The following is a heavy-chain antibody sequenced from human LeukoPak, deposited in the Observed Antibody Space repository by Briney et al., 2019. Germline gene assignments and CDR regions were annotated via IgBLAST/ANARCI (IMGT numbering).Heavy chain of an antibody. D-gene: IGHD6-6*01. CDR1: GFTFSSYA. V-gene: IGHV3-30-3*01. Sequence: GRSLRLSCAVSGFTFSSYAMHWVRQAPGKGLEWVAVISYDGSNKYYADSVKGRFTISRDNSKNTLYLQMNSLRAEDTAVYYCARTGIAARPGAFDIWGQGTMVTVSS. CDR2: ISYDGSNK. J-gene: IGHJ3*02. CDR3: ARTGIAARPGAFDI.